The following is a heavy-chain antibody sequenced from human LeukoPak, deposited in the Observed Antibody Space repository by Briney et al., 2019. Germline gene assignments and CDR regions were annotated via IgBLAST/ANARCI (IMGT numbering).Heavy chain of an antibody. CDR3: ARDSGVNGYDSSGRFDY. Sequence: ASVKVSCKASGGTFSSYAISWVRQAPGQGLEWMGGIIPIFGTANYAQKFQGRVTITTDESTSTAYMELSSLRSEDTAVYYCARDSGVNGYDSSGRFDYWGQGTLVTVSS. CDR2: IIPIFGTA. D-gene: IGHD3-22*01. CDR1: GGTFSSYA. V-gene: IGHV1-69*05. J-gene: IGHJ4*02.